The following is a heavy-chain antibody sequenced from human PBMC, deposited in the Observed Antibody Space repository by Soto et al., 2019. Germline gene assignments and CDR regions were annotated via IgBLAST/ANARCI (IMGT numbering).Heavy chain of an antibody. CDR2: TYYRSKWYN. D-gene: IGHD6-19*01. J-gene: IGHJ6*02. Sequence: KQSQTLSLTCAISGDSVSSNSAAWNWIRQSPSRGLEWLGRTYYRSKWYNDYAVSVKSRITINPDTSKNQFSLQLNSVTPEDTAVYYCARELAVAINTGDRHGMDVWGQGTTVTVSS. CDR1: GDSVSSNSAA. V-gene: IGHV6-1*01. CDR3: ARELAVAINTGDRHGMDV.